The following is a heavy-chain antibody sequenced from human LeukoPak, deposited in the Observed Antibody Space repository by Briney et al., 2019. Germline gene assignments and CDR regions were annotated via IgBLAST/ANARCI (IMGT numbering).Heavy chain of an antibody. CDR2: ISPSSGAT. V-gene: IGHV1-2*02. CDR1: GYTFTGYY. CDR3: AREPSSYYDSSGYFHP. D-gene: IGHD3-22*01. J-gene: IGHJ5*02. Sequence: ASVKVSCKASGYTFTGYYMHWVRQAPGQGLEWMGWISPSSGATNYAQKFQGRFTLTRDTSISTAYMELSRLRSDDTAVYYCAREPSSYYDSSGYFHPWGQGTLVTVSS.